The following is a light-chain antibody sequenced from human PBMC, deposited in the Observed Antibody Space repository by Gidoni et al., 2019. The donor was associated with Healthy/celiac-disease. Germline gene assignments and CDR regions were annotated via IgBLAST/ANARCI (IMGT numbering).Light chain of an antibody. Sequence: EIVMTQSPATLSVSPGERATLSCRASQSVSSNLAWYQHKPGQAPRLLIYGASTRATGSPARFSGSGSVTEFTLTISSLQSEDFAVYYCQQYNNWPPVLTFGGGTKVEIK. J-gene: IGKJ4*01. CDR2: GAS. CDR1: QSVSSN. V-gene: IGKV3-15*01. CDR3: QQYNNWPPVLT.